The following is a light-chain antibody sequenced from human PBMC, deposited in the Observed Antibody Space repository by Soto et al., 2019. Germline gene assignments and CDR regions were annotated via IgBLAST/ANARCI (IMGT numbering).Light chain of an antibody. V-gene: IGLV3-1*01. CDR2: QDS. J-gene: IGLJ1*01. CDR3: QAWDSSIFYV. Sequence: SYELTQPPSVSVSPGQTASITCSGDKLGDKYACWYQQKPGQSPVLVIYQDSKRPSGIPERFSGSNSGNTATLTISGTQAMDEADYYCQAWDSSIFYVFGTGTKLTV. CDR1: KLGDKY.